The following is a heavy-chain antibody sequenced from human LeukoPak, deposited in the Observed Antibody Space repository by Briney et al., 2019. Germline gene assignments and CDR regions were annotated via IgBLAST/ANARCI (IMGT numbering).Heavy chain of an antibody. D-gene: IGHD2/OR15-2a*01. V-gene: IGHV4-39*02. CDR3: ANSDTFYNVMSGP. CDR1: GGYITTNGYY. CDR2: ISYSGNT. J-gene: IGHJ5*02. Sequence: PSETLSLTCTVSGGYITTNGYYWVWIRQSPGEAREWIGSISYSGNTFYNPSLKSRVTIPVDTSKNHFSLTLTSVTAADTALYFCANSDTFYNVMSGPWGQGTLVTVSS.